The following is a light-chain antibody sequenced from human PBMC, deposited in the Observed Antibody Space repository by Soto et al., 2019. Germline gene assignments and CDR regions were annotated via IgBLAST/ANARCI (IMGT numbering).Light chain of an antibody. Sequence: EIVMTQSPATLSVSPGERATVSCRASQSVCSYVAWYQQKPGQAPRLLIYGASTRATGIPARFSGSGSGTEFTLSITSLQSEDSALYYCQQYNIWPPLTFGQGTRLEIK. J-gene: IGKJ5*01. CDR1: QSVCSY. V-gene: IGKV3-15*01. CDR2: GAS. CDR3: QQYNIWPPLT.